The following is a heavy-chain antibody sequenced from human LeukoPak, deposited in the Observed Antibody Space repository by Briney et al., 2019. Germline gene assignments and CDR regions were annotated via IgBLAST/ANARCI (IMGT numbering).Heavy chain of an antibody. D-gene: IGHD6-13*01. CDR2: INPNHGGT. V-gene: IGHV1-2*02. CDR3: ARDIAAENWFDP. J-gene: IGHJ5*02. Sequence: ASVKVSCKASGYSFTDYYINWVRQAPGQGLEWMGWINPNHGGTHYAQKFQGRVTMTRDTSITTVYMELSSLRSEDTAVYYCARDIAAENWFDPWGQGTLVTVSS. CDR1: GYSFTDYY.